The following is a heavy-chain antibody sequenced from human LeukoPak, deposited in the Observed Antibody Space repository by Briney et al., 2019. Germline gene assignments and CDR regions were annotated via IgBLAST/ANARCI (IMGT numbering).Heavy chain of an antibody. CDR1: GGSISSGGYS. CDR3: ARVDTAMVTGGWYFDY. V-gene: IGHV4-30-2*01. J-gene: IGHJ4*02. Sequence: PSETLSLTCAVSGGSISSGGYSWSWIRQPPGKGLEWIGYIYHSGSTYYNPSLKSRVTISVDRSKNQFSLKLSSVTAADTAVYYCARVDTAMVTGGWYFDYWGQGTLVTVSS. CDR2: IYHSGST. D-gene: IGHD5-18*01.